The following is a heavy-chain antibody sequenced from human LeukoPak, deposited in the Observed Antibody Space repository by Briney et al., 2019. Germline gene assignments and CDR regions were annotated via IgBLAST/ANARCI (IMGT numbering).Heavy chain of an antibody. J-gene: IGHJ4*02. D-gene: IGHD1-26*01. V-gene: IGHV1-46*01. CDR3: ARDLRTDQPGESGSYPFPSDY. CDR1: GYTFTSYY. CDR2: INPSGGST. Sequence: ASVKVSCKASGYTFTSYYMHWVRQAPGQGLEWMGIINPSGGSTSYAQKFQGRVTMTRDTSTSTVYMELSSLRSEDTAVYYCARDLRTDQPGESGSYPFPSDYWGQGTLVTVSS.